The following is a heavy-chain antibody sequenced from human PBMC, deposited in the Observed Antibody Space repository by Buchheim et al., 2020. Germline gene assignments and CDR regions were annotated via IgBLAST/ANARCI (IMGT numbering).Heavy chain of an antibody. CDR3: ARGRLYYVWWRGDYSY. J-gene: IGHJ4*02. Sequence: QVQLQQWGAGLLKPSETLSLTCAVYGGSISGYYWSWIRQPPGKGLEWIGEIYYSGSTNYNPSLKSRVTISVDTSKNQFSLKLRSVTGADTAVYCGARGRLYYVWWRGDYSYWGQGPL. CDR2: IYYSGST. CDR1: GGSISGYY. V-gene: IGHV4-34*01. D-gene: IGHD3-3*01.